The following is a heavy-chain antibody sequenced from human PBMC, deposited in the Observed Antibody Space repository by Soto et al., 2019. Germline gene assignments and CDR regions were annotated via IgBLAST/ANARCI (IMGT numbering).Heavy chain of an antibody. CDR1: GFTFSSYA. D-gene: IGHD6-13*01. J-gene: IGHJ4*02. CDR3: AYSSTPIDS. V-gene: IGHV3-23*01. Sequence: EVQLLESGGGLVQPGGSLRLSCAASGFTFSSYAMSWVRQAPGKGLEWVSAISGSGGSTYYADSVKGRFTISKDSPMNTLDLQMNSLRAEDTAVYCFAYSSTPIDSWGQGALGTFSS. CDR2: ISGSGGST.